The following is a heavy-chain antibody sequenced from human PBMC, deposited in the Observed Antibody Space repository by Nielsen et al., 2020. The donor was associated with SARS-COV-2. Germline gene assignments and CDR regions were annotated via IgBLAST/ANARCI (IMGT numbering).Heavy chain of an antibody. Sequence: GESLKISCKGSGYSFTSYWNGWVRQMPGKGLEWMGIIYPGDSDTRYSPSFQGQVTISADKSISTAYLQWSSLKASDTAMYYCARLGLRGAAAGTSWFDPWGQGTLVTVSS. J-gene: IGHJ5*02. V-gene: IGHV5-51*01. D-gene: IGHD6-13*01. CDR1: GYSFTSYW. CDR2: IYPGDSDT. CDR3: ARLGLRGAAAGTSWFDP.